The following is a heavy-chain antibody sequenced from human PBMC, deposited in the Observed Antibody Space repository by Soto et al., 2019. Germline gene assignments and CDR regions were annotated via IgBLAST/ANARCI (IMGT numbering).Heavy chain of an antibody. D-gene: IGHD6-19*01. J-gene: IGHJ4*02. V-gene: IGHV4-31*03. CDR3: ARVLPYSSGWYYFDY. CDR1: GGSISSGGYY. Sequence: SETLSLTCTVSGGSISSGGYYWSWIRQHPGKGLEWIGYIYYSGSTYYNPSLKSRVTISVDTSKNQFSLKLSSVTAADTAVYYCARVLPYSSGWYYFDYWGQGTLVTVPQ. CDR2: IYYSGST.